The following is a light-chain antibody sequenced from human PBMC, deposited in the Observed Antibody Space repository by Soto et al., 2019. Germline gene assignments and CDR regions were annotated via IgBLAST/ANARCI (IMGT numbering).Light chain of an antibody. Sequence: DVQMTQSPSAVSASVGDRANITCRASQGISNYLAWFQQKPGKVTKRLIYTTSTLQSGVPSRFRASRSGTEFTLTISSLQPEDIATYYCLQHNSYPRTFGGGNKVEIK. V-gene: IGKV1-17*03. CDR2: TTS. CDR1: QGISNY. CDR3: LQHNSYPRT. J-gene: IGKJ4*01.